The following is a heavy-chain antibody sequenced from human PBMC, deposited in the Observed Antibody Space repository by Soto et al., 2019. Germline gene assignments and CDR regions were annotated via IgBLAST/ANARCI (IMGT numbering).Heavy chain of an antibody. CDR2: TYYGRNT. V-gene: IGHV4-39*01. CDR3: ARHGHWAPRDD. CDR1: GGSIDSSDFY. Sequence: QLQLQESGPGLVKPSATLYLTCSVSGGSIDSSDFYWVWVHQAPGEGLEWIGSTYYGRNTYYNSSIRSRVTLSVDTSKNQCSLRLSSVTAADTAVYDCARHGHWAPRDDWGQGTLVTVSS. D-gene: IGHD3-16*01. J-gene: IGHJ4*02.